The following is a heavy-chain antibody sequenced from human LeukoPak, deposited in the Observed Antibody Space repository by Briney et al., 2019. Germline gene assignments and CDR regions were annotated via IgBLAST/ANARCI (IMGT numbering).Heavy chain of an antibody. CDR3: ARDPTGLIYDYVWGSGFDY. J-gene: IGHJ4*02. Sequence: SVKVSCKASGGTFSSYTISWVRQAPGQGLEWMGRIIPILGIANYAQKFHGRVTITADKSTSTAYMELSSLRSEDTAVYYCARDPTGLIYDYVWGSGFDYWGQGTLVTVSS. CDR1: GGTFSSYT. V-gene: IGHV1-69*04. D-gene: IGHD3-16*01. CDR2: IIPILGIA.